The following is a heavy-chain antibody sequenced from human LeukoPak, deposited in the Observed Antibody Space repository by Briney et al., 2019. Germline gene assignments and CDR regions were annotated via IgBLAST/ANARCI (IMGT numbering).Heavy chain of an antibody. CDR3: ATSSGSYSYTPPFGYYYYGMDV. V-gene: IGHV1-24*01. J-gene: IGHJ6*02. CDR1: GYTLTELS. CDR2: FDPEDGET. Sequence: GASVQVSCQVSGYTLTELSMHWVRQAPGKGLEWMGGFDPEDGETIYAQKFQGRVTMTEDTSTDTAYMELSSLRSEDTAVYYCATSSGSYSYTPPFGYYYYGMDVWGQGTTVTVSS. D-gene: IGHD1-26*01.